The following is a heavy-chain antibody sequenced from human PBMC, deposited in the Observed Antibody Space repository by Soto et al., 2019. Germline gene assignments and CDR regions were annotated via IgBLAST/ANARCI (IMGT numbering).Heavy chain of an antibody. D-gene: IGHD2-21*02. J-gene: IGHJ5*02. V-gene: IGHV3-23*01. CDR3: AKNGCGGDCYSSVAGNRFDP. CDR1: GFTFSGNV. Sequence: GGSLRLSCVASGFTFSGNVMSWVRQAPGKGLEWISIISGSGGSTYYADSVKGRFTISRDNSNNTLYLQMHSLTAADTAVYYCAKNGCGGDCYSSVAGNRFDPWGQGTLVTVSS. CDR2: ISGSGGST.